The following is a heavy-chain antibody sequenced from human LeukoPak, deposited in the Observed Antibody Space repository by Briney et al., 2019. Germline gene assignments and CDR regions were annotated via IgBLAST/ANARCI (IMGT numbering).Heavy chain of an antibody. D-gene: IGHD2-2*01. Sequence: GASVKVSCKASGYTFTGYYMHWVRQAPGQGLEWMGWINPNSGGTNYAQKFQGRVTMTRDTSISTAYMELSRLRSDDTAVYYCARVAFSRVVVPTIKDYWGQGTLVTVSS. J-gene: IGHJ4*02. CDR1: GYTFTGYY. V-gene: IGHV1-2*02. CDR2: INPNSGGT. CDR3: ARVAFSRVVVPTIKDY.